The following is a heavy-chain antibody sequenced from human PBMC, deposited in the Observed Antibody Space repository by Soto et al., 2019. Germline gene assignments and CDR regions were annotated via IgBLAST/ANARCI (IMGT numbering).Heavy chain of an antibody. Sequence: SETLSLTCAIYGGSFSGFYWSWIRQPPGKGLEWIGEINDSGTTNYNPSLKSRVTISVYASKTQFTLRLTSVTAADTAVYYCARDSSGWHNWFDPLGQGTLVTVSS. CDR3: ARDSSGWHNWFDP. V-gene: IGHV4-34*01. CDR2: INDSGTT. D-gene: IGHD6-19*01. J-gene: IGHJ5*02. CDR1: GGSFSGFY.